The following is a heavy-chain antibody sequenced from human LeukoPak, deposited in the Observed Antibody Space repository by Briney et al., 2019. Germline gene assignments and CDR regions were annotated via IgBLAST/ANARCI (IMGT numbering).Heavy chain of an antibody. CDR1: GFTFDDYS. Sequence: GGSLRLSCTASGFTFDDYSMSWVRQVPGKGLEWVSGINWNGGSTGYADSVKGRFTISRDNAKNSLYLQMNSLRAEDTALYYCASGYSSSWFDYWGQGTLVTVSS. CDR2: INWNGGST. D-gene: IGHD6-13*01. J-gene: IGHJ4*02. V-gene: IGHV3-20*04. CDR3: ASGYSSSWFDY.